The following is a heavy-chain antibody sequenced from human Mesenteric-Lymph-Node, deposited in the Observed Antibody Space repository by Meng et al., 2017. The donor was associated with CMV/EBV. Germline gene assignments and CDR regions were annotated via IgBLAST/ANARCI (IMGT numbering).Heavy chain of an antibody. J-gene: IGHJ5*02. CDR1: GYSISSGYY. D-gene: IGHD2-2*01. CDR3: ARAGNIVVLPAAIATFDP. CDR2: IYHSGST. Sequence: SETLSLTCSVSGYSISSGYYWGWIRQPPGKGLEWIGSIYHSGSTYYNPSLKSRVTISVDTSKNQFSLNLNSVTAEDTAVYYCARAGNIVVLPAAIATFDPWGQGTLGTVSS. V-gene: IGHV4-38-2*02.